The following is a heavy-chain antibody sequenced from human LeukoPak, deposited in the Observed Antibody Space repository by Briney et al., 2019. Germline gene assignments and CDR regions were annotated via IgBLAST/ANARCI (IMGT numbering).Heavy chain of an antibody. CDR2: IYYSGST. V-gene: IGHV4-59*08. Sequence: SETLSLTCTVSGGSISSYYWSWIRQPPGKGLEWIGYIYYSGSTNYNPSLESRVTISVDTSKNQFSLKLSSVTAADTAVYYCARTGYSSGWYYFDYWGQGTLVTVSS. J-gene: IGHJ4*02. D-gene: IGHD6-19*01. CDR1: GGSISSYY. CDR3: ARTGYSSGWYYFDY.